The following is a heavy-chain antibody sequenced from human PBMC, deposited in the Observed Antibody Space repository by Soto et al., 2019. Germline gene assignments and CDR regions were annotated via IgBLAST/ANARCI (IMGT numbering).Heavy chain of an antibody. CDR2: IVVGSGNT. J-gene: IGHJ5*02. V-gene: IGHV1-58*01. CDR1: GFTFTSSA. CDR3: ARGNMVRGLLGWFDP. D-gene: IGHD3-10*01. Sequence: GASVKVSCKASGFTFTSSAVQWVRQARGQRLEWIGWIVVGSGNTNYAQKFQERVTITRDMSTSTAYMELSSLRSDDTAVYYCARGNMVRGLLGWFDPWGQGTLVTVSS.